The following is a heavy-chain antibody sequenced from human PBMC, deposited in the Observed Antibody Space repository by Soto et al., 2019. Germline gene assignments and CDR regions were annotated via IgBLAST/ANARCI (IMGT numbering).Heavy chain of an antibody. Sequence: GGSLRLSCETSGFTLSNYGMHWVRQAPGKGLEWVTLISSDEDNKYYADSVKGRFSISRDNAKNSLYLQMNSLRAEDTAVYYCAREPTIFGVVDGGYWGQGTLVTVSS. D-gene: IGHD3-3*01. CDR1: GFTLSNYG. V-gene: IGHV3-33*01. J-gene: IGHJ4*02. CDR3: AREPTIFGVVDGGY. CDR2: ISSDEDNK.